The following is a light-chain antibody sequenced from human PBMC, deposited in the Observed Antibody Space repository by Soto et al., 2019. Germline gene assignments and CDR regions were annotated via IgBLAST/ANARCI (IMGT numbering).Light chain of an antibody. J-gene: IGKJ5*01. V-gene: IGKV1-39*01. Sequence: DIQMTQSPSSLSASVGDRVTITCRASESSSSYLNWYQQKPGKAPKVLIYAASSLQTGVPSRFSGSGSGTHFTLTISSLQPEDSATYYCQQTYSIPFTFGQGTRLDIK. CDR2: AAS. CDR3: QQTYSIPFT. CDR1: ESSSSY.